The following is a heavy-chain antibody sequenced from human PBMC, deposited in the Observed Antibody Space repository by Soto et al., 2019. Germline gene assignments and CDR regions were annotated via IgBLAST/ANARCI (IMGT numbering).Heavy chain of an antibody. CDR3: ARSVAVPGAHIDY. V-gene: IGHV4-59*01. Sequence: SETLSLTCSVSGGSISGSYWSWIRQSPGKGLEWLGYVYYTGSTNYSPSLRSRVSISVDTSKNEFSLRLSSVTAADTAVYFCARSVAVPGAHIDYWGQGTHVTVSS. J-gene: IGHJ4*02. CDR2: VYYTGST. D-gene: IGHD6-19*01. CDR1: GGSISGSY.